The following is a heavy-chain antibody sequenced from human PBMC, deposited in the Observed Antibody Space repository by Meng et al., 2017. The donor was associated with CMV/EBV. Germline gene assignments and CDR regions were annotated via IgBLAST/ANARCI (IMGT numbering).Heavy chain of an antibody. CDR2: ISGSGGST. Sequence: FTFGSYAMSWVRQAPGKGLAWVSAISGSGGSTYYADSVKGRFTISRDNSKNTLYLQMNSLRAEDTAVYYCAKDLRFRDFWSGYPYFDYWGQGTLVTVSS. J-gene: IGHJ4*02. CDR1: FTFGSYA. CDR3: AKDLRFRDFWSGYPYFDY. V-gene: IGHV3-23*01. D-gene: IGHD3-3*01.